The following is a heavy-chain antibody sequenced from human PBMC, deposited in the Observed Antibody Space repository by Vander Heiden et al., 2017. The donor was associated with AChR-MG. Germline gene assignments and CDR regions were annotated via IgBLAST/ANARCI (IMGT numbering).Heavy chain of an antibody. CDR2: ISGSGGST. CDR3: AKVLWRAEYFQH. V-gene: IGHV3-23*01. D-gene: IGHD3-10*01. J-gene: IGHJ1*01. Sequence: EVQLLESGGGLVQPGGSLRLSCAASGFTFSSYAMSWVRQAPGKGLEWVSAISGSGGSTYYADSVKGRFTISRDNSKNTLYLQMNRLRAEDKAVYYCAKVLWRAEYFQHWGQGTLVTVSS. CDR1: GFTFSSYA.